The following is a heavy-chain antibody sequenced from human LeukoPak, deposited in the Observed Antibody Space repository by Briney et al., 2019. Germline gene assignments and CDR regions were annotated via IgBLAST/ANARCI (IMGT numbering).Heavy chain of an antibody. D-gene: IGHD3-22*01. Sequence: SETLSLTCTVSGGSISSYYWSWIRQPPGKGLEWVGYIYYSGSTNYNPSLKSRVTISVDTSKNQFSLKLSSVTAADTAVYYCARGPHYYDSSGPEYFQHWGQGTLVTVSS. J-gene: IGHJ1*01. V-gene: IGHV4-59*01. CDR3: ARGPHYYDSSGPEYFQH. CDR1: GGSISSYY. CDR2: IYYSGST.